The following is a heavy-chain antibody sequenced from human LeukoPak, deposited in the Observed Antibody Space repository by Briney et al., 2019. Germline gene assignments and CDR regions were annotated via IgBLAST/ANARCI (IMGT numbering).Heavy chain of an antibody. Sequence: GASVKVSCKASGYTFTGYYMHWVRQAPGQGLEWMGWINPNSGGTNHAQKFQGRVTMTRDTSISTAYMELSRLRSDDTAVYYCARSGAYDYYDSSGYYLFDYWGQGTLVTVSS. V-gene: IGHV1-2*02. CDR2: INPNSGGT. CDR1: GYTFTGYY. D-gene: IGHD3-22*01. J-gene: IGHJ4*02. CDR3: ARSGAYDYYDSSGYYLFDY.